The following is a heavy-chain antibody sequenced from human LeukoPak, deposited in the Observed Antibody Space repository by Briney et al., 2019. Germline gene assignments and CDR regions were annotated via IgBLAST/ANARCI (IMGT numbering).Heavy chain of an antibody. J-gene: IGHJ4*02. CDR3: AREYCSGGSCYSAY. Sequence: SETLSLTCTVSGGSISSYYWSWIQQPPGKGLEWIGYIYYSGSTNYNPSLKSRVTISVDTSKNQFSLKLSSVTAADTAVYYCAREYCSGGSCYSAYWGQGTLVTVSS. V-gene: IGHV4-59*12. CDR2: IYYSGST. D-gene: IGHD2-15*01. CDR1: GGSISSYY.